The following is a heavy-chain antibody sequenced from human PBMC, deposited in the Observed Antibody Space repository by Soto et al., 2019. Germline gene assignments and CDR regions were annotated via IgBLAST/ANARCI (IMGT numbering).Heavy chain of an antibody. Sequence: ASVKVSCKASGYTFTSYGISWVRQAPVQGLEWMGWISAYNGNTNYAQKLQGRVTMTTDTSTSTAYRELRSLRSDDTAVYYCARDLVGDYGTFDPWGQGTLVTVSS. CDR3: ARDLVGDYGTFDP. D-gene: IGHD4-17*01. CDR1: GYTFTSYG. CDR2: ISAYNGNT. V-gene: IGHV1-18*01. J-gene: IGHJ5*02.